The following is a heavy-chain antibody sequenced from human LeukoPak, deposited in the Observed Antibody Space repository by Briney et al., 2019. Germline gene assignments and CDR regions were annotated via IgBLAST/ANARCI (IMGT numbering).Heavy chain of an antibody. CDR2: ISGSGGST. D-gene: IGHD3-10*01. CDR1: GFTFSSNG. Sequence: GGTLRLSCAASGFTFSSNGMSWVRQAPGKGLEWVSAISGSGGSTYYADSVKGRFTISRDNSKNTLYLQMNSLRVEDTAVYYCAKDRGIISDYWGQGTLVTVSS. CDR3: AKDRGIISDY. J-gene: IGHJ4*02. V-gene: IGHV3-23*01.